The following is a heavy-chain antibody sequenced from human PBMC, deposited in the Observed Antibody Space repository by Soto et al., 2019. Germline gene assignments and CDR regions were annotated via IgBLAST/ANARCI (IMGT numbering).Heavy chain of an antibody. CDR1: GFTFTNYW. Sequence: GGSLRLSCAASGFTFTNYWMHWVRQAPGKGLEWVSSASGSGSGTYYADSVKGRFTISRDNAKNTLFLHMTNLRAGDTALYFCAKGRPGVAAAPDYWGQGTLVTVSS. D-gene: IGHD2-21*01. J-gene: IGHJ4*02. CDR2: ASGSGSGT. CDR3: AKGRPGVAAAPDY. V-gene: IGHV3-23*01.